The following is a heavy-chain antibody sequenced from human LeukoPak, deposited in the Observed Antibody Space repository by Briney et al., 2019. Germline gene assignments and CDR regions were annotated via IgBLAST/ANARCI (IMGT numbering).Heavy chain of an antibody. CDR1: GFTFSSFA. V-gene: IGHV3-23*01. CDR3: AKESKWLPSY. CDR2: ISGVGDAT. D-gene: IGHD6-19*01. J-gene: IGHJ4*02. Sequence: GGSLRLSCAAPGFTFSSFAMTWVRQAPGKGLEWVALISGVGDATHYADSVKGRFIISRDNSKSTLFLQMNGLRADDSAIYYCAKESKWLPSYWGQGTRVTVSS.